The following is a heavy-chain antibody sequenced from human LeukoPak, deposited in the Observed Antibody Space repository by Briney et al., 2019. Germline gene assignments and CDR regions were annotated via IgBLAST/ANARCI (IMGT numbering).Heavy chain of an antibody. CDR1: GGSISSYY. D-gene: IGHD6-19*01. J-gene: IGHJ4*02. CDR3: ARGPYSSGWPPFDY. CDR2: IYYSGST. Sequence: PSETLSLTCTVSGGSISSYYWSWIRQPPGKGLEWIGYIYYSGSTNYNPSLKSRVTISVDTSKNQFSLKLSSVTAADTAVYYCARGPYSSGWPPFDYWGQGTLVTVSS. V-gene: IGHV4-59*12.